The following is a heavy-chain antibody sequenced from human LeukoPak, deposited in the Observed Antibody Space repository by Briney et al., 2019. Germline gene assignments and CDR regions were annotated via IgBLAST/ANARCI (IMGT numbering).Heavy chain of an antibody. CDR1: GFTFGDYA. V-gene: IGHV3-49*04. J-gene: IGHJ4*02. CDR2: IRSKAYGGTT. CDR3: KGSSSWSPTDY. D-gene: IGHD6-13*01. Sequence: GRSLRLSCTASGFTFGDYAMSWVRQAPGKGLEGVGFIRSKAYGGTTEYAASVKGRFTISRDDSKSIAYLQMNSLKTEDTAVYYCKGSSSWSPTDYWGQGTLVTVSS.